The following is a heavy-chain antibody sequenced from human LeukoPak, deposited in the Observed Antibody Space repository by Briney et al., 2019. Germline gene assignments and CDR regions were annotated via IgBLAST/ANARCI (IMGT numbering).Heavy chain of an antibody. J-gene: IGHJ4*02. CDR1: GGSISSSSYY. Sequence: SETLSLTCTVSGGSISSSSYYWGWIRQPPGKGLEWIGSIYYSGSTYYNPSLKSRVTVSVDTSKNQFSLKLSSVTAADTAVYYCARHSSGWYYFDYWGQGTLVTVSS. CDR3: ARHSSGWYYFDY. D-gene: IGHD6-19*01. V-gene: IGHV4-39*01. CDR2: IYYSGST.